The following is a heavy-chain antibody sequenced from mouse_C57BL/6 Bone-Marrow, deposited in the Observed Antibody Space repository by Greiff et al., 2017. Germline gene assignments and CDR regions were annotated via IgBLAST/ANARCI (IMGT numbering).Heavy chain of an antibody. Sequence: QVQLQQSGAELARPGASVKLSCKASGYTFTSYGISWVKQRTGQGLEWIGEIYPRSGNTYYNAKFKGKATLTADKSSSTAYMELRSLTSEDSAVYVSERGTYYSNLGSMDYWGRGNAATVSA. CDR1: GYTFTSYG. D-gene: IGHD2-5*01. CDR2: IYPRSGNT. V-gene: IGHV1-81*01. J-gene: IGHJ4*01. CDR3: ERGTYYSNLGSMDY.